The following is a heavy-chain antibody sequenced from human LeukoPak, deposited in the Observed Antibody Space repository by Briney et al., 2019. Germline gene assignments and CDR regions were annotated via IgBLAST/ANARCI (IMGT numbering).Heavy chain of an antibody. D-gene: IGHD5-18*01. CDR2: IYPDDSDG. CDR1: GYRFTTDY. V-gene: IGHV5-51*01. CDR3: ARRWSGYSYGPGVYYFDY. Sequence: GESLKISCKGSGYRFTTDYIGWVRQMPGKGLEWMGIIYPDDSDGTYSPSFQGQVTISVDKSITTAYLQWSSLKASDTAMYYCARRWSGYSYGPGVYYFDYWGQGTLVTVSS. J-gene: IGHJ4*02.